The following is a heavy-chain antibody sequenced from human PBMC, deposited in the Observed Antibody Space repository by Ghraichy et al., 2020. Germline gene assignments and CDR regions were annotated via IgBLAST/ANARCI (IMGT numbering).Heavy chain of an antibody. Sequence: GSLRLSCAASGFTFSSYAMSWVRQAPGKGLEWVSAIGGGASSTYYADSVKGRFTISRDNSENTLYLQMNSLRAEDTAVYYCALYTVNFDFWGQGTLVTVSS. V-gene: IGHV3-23*01. D-gene: IGHD2-2*02. CDR1: GFTFSSYA. J-gene: IGHJ4*02. CDR3: ALYTVNFDF. CDR2: IGGGASST.